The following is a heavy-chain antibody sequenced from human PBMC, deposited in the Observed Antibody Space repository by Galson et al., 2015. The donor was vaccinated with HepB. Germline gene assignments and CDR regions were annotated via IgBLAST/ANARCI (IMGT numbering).Heavy chain of an antibody. CDR3: ARGSAAIVAWFDP. CDR2: ISGSGGST. CDR1: GFTFSSYA. V-gene: IGHV3-23*01. D-gene: IGHD2-2*01. J-gene: IGHJ5*02. Sequence: LRLSCAASGFTFSSYAMSWVRQAPGKGLEWVSAISGSGGSTYYADSVKGRFTISRDNSKNTLYLQMNSLRAEDTAVYYCARGSAAIVAWFDPWGQGTLVTVSS.